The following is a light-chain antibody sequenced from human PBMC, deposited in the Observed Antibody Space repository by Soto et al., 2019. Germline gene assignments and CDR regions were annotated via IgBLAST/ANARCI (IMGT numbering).Light chain of an antibody. V-gene: IGKV3-20*01. Sequence: VLTQSPGTLSLSPGEGATISCRSSQSISSSYLAWYQHKPGQAPRLLIYGASSRATGIPHRFSGSGSGTDFTLTIRRLEPEDCGVYYCQQYGGSPPYTFGQGTRLEIK. CDR1: QSISSSY. CDR2: GAS. J-gene: IGKJ5*01. CDR3: QQYGGSPPYT.